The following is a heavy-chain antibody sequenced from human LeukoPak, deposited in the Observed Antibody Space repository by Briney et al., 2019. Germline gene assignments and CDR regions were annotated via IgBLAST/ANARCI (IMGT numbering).Heavy chain of an antibody. CDR2: ISSSGSTI. D-gene: IGHD2-15*01. Sequence: GGSLRLSCAASGFTFSDYYMSWIRQAPGKGLEWVSYISSSGSTIYYADSVKGRFTISRENAKNSLYLQMNSLRAEDTAVYYCARTIGYCSGGSCYPEYFQHWGQGTLVTVSS. CDR3: ARTIGYCSGGSCYPEYFQH. CDR1: GFTFSDYY. V-gene: IGHV3-11*04. J-gene: IGHJ1*01.